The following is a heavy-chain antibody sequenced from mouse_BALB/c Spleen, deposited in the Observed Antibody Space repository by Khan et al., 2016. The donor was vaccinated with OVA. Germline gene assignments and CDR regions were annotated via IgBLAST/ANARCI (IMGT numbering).Heavy chain of an antibody. J-gene: IGHJ3*01. V-gene: IGHV3-2*02. CDR2: INYSGST. CDR1: GYSITSDYA. Sequence: EVQLQESGPGLVKPSQSLSLTCTVTGYSITSDYAWNWIRQFPGNKLEWMGYINYSGSTSYHPSLKSRISITRDTSKNQFFLQLNSVTTEDTATYYCARGLRLTYWGQGTLVTVSA. D-gene: IGHD2-2*01. CDR3: ARGLRLTY.